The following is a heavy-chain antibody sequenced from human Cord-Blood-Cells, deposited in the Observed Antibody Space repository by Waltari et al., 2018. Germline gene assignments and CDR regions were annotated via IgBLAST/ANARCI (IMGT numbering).Heavy chain of an antibody. CDR3: ARDRGYDYFDY. D-gene: IGHD6-25*01. CDR2: IYHSGGT. J-gene: IGHJ4*02. Sequence: QVQLQESGPGLVKPSGTLSLTCAVSGGSISSSHWWSWVRQPPGKGLEGIGEIYHSGGTNYYPSPESRVTISVDKSRNQFSLKLGSVTAADTAVYYGARDRGYDYFDYWGQGTLVTVSS. V-gene: IGHV4-4*02. CDR1: GGSISSSHW.